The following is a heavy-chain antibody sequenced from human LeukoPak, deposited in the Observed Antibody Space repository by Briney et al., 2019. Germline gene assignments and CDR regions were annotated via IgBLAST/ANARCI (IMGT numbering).Heavy chain of an antibody. V-gene: IGHV1-69*13. J-gene: IGHJ4*02. CDR3: ARAKTSGYSGFYFDY. D-gene: IGHD3-22*01. Sequence: PRASVTVSCKAYGGTFSSYAISWVRQAPGQGLEWMGGIIPIFGTANYAQKFQGRVTITADESTSTAYMELSSLRSEDTAVYYCARAKTSGYSGFYFDYWGQGTLVTVSS. CDR2: IIPIFGTA. CDR1: GGTFSSYA.